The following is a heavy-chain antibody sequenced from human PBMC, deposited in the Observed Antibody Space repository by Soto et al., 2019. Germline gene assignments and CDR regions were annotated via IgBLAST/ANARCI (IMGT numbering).Heavy chain of an antibody. CDR2: FHYSGRT. D-gene: IGHD2-2*01. V-gene: IGHV4-39*01. CDR3: ARLAGYCSGTSCYGYYGMDV. CDR1: GGSISTGPYS. J-gene: IGHJ6*02. Sequence: SETLSLTCSVSGGSISTGPYSWGWIRQPPGKGLEWIGTFHYSGRTYYSPSLESRVTISVDTSKNQFSLKVSSVTAADTAVFYCARLAGYCSGTSCYGYYGMDVWGQGTTVTVS.